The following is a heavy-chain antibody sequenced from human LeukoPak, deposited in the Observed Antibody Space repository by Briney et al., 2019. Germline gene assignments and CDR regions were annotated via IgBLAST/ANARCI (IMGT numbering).Heavy chain of an antibody. CDR3: AKDPHGRYAEYFQH. D-gene: IGHD1-26*01. Sequence: GGSLRLSCAASGFTFSSYAMSWVRQAPGKGLEWVSAISGSGGSTYYADSVKGRFTISRDSSKNTLYLQMNSLRAEDTAVYYCAKDPHGRYAEYFQHWGQGTLVTVSS. J-gene: IGHJ1*01. CDR2: ISGSGGST. CDR1: GFTFSSYA. V-gene: IGHV3-23*01.